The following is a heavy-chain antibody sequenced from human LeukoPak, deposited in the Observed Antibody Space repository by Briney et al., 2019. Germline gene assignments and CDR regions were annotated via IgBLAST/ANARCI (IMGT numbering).Heavy chain of an antibody. D-gene: IGHD3-3*01. Sequence: GGSLRLSCAASGFIFSSYSMNWVRQAPGKGLEWVSYISSSSSTIYYADSVKGRFTISRDNAKNSLYLQMNSLKTEDTAVYYCTWSGLKIESWGQGTLVTVSS. J-gene: IGHJ4*02. CDR1: GFIFSSYS. CDR3: TWSGLKIES. V-gene: IGHV3-48*01. CDR2: ISSSSSTI.